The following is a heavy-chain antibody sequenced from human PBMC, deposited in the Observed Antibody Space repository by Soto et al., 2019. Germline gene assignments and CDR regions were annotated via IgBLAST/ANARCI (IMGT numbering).Heavy chain of an antibody. D-gene: IGHD3-22*01. CDR2: IYYTGTT. CDR1: NSPISDFY. J-gene: IGHJ4*01. V-gene: IGHV4-59*08. CDR3: ARLGGYYQAFDS. Sequence: SETLSLTCNVSNSPISDFYWSWFRQPPGQGLEWVGYIYYTGTTTCNPSLRSRVDISIDASKSQFSLDLRSVTAADTAVYYCARLGGYYQAFDSWGHGALVTVSS.